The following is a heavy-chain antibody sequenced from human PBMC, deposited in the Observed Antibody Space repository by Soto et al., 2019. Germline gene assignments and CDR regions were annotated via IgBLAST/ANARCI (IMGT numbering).Heavy chain of an antibody. CDR3: ARDDDYYDSSGYYFNY. Sequence: SETLSLTCTVSGGSISSYYWSWIRQPPGKGLEWIGYIYYSGSTNYNPSLKSRVTISVDTSKNQFSLKLSSVTAADTAVYYCARDDDYYDSSGYYFNYWGQGTLVTVSS. J-gene: IGHJ4*02. CDR1: GGSISSYY. CDR2: IYYSGST. V-gene: IGHV4-59*01. D-gene: IGHD3-22*01.